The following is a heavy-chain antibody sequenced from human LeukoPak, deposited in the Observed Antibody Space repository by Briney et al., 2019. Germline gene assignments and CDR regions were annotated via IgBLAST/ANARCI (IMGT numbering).Heavy chain of an antibody. Sequence: ASETLSLTCTVSGGSISSYYWSWIRQPPGKGLEWIGYIYYSGTTYYSPSLKSRVTISLDTSKNQFSLKLSSVTAADTAIYYCARDFSSSSTVYYYYYMDVWGKGTTVTVSS. D-gene: IGHD6-6*01. J-gene: IGHJ6*03. V-gene: IGHV4-59*12. CDR3: ARDFSSSSTVYYYYYMDV. CDR2: IYYSGTT. CDR1: GGSISSYY.